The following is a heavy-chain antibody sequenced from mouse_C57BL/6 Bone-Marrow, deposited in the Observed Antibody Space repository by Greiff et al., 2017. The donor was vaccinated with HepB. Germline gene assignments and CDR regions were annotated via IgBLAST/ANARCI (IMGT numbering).Heavy chain of an antibody. J-gene: IGHJ2*01. Sequence: EVKLVESGGGLVQPGGSLKLSCAASGFTFSDYYMYWVRQTPEKRLEWVAYISNGGGSTYYPDTVKGRFTISRDNAKNTLYLQMSRLKSEDTAMYYCAGGYWNYWGQGTTLTVSS. V-gene: IGHV5-12*01. CDR2: ISNGGGST. CDR3: AGGYWNY. D-gene: IGHD2-3*01. CDR1: GFTFSDYY.